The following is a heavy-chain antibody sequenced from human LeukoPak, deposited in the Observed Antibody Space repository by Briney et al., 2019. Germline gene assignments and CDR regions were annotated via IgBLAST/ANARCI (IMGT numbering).Heavy chain of an antibody. V-gene: IGHV5-51*01. CDR2: IYPGDSDT. CDR1: GSTFTSYW. CDR3: ARWDYGDYGSDY. Sequence: KHGASLQISCQGSGSTFTSYWIGWVRQLPGKGLEWMGIIYPGDSDTRYSPSFQGQVTISADKSISTSYLQWSSLKASDTAMYYCARWDYGDYGSDYWGQGTLVTVSS. J-gene: IGHJ4*02. D-gene: IGHD4-17*01.